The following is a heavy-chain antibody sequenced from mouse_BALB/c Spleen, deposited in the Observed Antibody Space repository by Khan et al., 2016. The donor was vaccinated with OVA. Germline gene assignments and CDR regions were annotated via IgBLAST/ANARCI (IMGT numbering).Heavy chain of an antibody. V-gene: IGHV9-3*02. CDR1: GYTFTNYG. CDR3: ARGNYYGSNSWFAY. J-gene: IGHJ3*01. CDR2: INTNTGEP. Sequence: QIQLVQSGPELKKPGETVKISCKASGYTFTNYGINWVKQAPGKGLKWMGWINTNTGEPTYAEEFKGRFAFSLETSASPAYLQLNNLNNEDTATYFCARGNYYGSNSWFAYWGQGTLVTVSA. D-gene: IGHD1-1*01.